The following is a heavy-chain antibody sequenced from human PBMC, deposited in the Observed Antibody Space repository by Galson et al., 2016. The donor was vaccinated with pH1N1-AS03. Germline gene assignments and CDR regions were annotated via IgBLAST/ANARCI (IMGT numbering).Heavy chain of an antibody. Sequence: ETLSLTCDVSGYSISSGYYWGWIRQAPGEALEYIGNIYHTGRTYYNLSLKSRVTISRDTSKNQLFLKVRSVTAADTAVYYCARFEWSDSYCDYWGQGMLVTVSS. CDR1: GYSISSGYY. V-gene: IGHV4-38-2*01. J-gene: IGHJ4*02. CDR2: IYHTGRT. CDR3: ARFEWSDSYCDY. D-gene: IGHD3-3*01.